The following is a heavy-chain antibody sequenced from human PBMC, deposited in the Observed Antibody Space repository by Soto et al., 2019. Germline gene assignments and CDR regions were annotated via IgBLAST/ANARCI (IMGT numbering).Heavy chain of an antibody. J-gene: IGHJ4*02. Sequence: QVQLAQSGAEMTKPGSSVKVSCRASGGSFSDFAFSWVRQAPGQGLEWMGGIIPMFDATKYAQRLQDRVTITADESTNTVYLALNSLTSEDTAIYYCARGAIVAVPAALSSYHDYTNYRFDSWGQGTLVTVSS. CDR1: GGSFSDFA. V-gene: IGHV1-69*01. CDR2: IIPMFDAT. D-gene: IGHD2-15*01. CDR3: ARGAIVAVPAALSSYHDYTNYRFDS.